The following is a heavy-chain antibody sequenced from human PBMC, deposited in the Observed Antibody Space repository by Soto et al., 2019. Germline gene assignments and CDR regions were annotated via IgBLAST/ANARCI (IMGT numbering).Heavy chain of an antibody. Sequence: SETLSLTCTVSGGSISSGGYYWSWIRQHPGKGLEWIGYIYYSGSTYYNPSLKSRVTISVDTSKNQFSLKLSSVTAADTAVYYCAREEALWALSSRGGPIAYWGQGTLVTVSS. CDR1: GGSISSGGYY. D-gene: IGHD6-19*01. CDR3: AREEALWALSSRGGPIAY. V-gene: IGHV4-31*03. CDR2: IYYSGST. J-gene: IGHJ4*02.